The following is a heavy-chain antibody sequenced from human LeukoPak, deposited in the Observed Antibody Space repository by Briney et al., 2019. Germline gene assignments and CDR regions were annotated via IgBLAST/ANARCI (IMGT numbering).Heavy chain of an antibody. V-gene: IGHV3-7*01. CDR3: ARVEYSGWNLEY. J-gene: IGHJ4*02. CDR1: GFTFRSYW. CDR2: INQGGSVQ. Sequence: GGXXXXXCAASGFTFRSYWMCWVSQAPGKGVEGVANINQGGSVQYYMVSVNLRFTISRDDAKNSLYVQMNSLRDEDTAVYYCARVEYSGWNLEYWGQGTLVTVSS. D-gene: IGHD5-12*01.